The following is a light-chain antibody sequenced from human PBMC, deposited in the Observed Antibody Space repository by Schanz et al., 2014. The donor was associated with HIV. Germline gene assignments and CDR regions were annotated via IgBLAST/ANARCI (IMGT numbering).Light chain of an antibody. Sequence: QSVLTQPPSVSAAPRQKVTISCSGSTSNIGNNYVSWYQQFPGTAPKLLIYDNYRRASGIPDRFSGSKSGTSASLDITGLQTGDEADYYCGTWDSRLNAGVFGGGTKLTVL. V-gene: IGLV1-51*01. CDR2: DNY. CDR1: TSNIGNNY. J-gene: IGLJ3*02. CDR3: GTWDSRLNAGV.